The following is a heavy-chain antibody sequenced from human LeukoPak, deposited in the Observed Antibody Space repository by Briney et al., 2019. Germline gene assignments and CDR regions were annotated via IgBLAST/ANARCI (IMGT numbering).Heavy chain of an antibody. V-gene: IGHV4-34*01. J-gene: IGHJ4*02. CDR2: INHSGST. Sequence: SETLSLTCAVYGGSFSGYYWSWIRQPPGKGLEWIGEINHSGSTNYNPSLKSRVTISVDTSKNQFSLKLSSVTAADTAVYYCARAQNQNSYKRHFDYWGQGTLVAVSS. CDR3: ARAQNQNSYKRHFDY. D-gene: IGHD5-18*01. CDR1: GGSFSGYY.